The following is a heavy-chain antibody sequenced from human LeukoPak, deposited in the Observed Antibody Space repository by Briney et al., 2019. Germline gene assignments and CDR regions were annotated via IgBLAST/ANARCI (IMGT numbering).Heavy chain of an antibody. CDR1: GGSISSNW. V-gene: IGHV4-4*02. Sequence: SETLSLTCAVSGGSISSNWWSWVRQPPGKGLEWIGEIEDRGNTNYNPSLKSRVTISVDKSKNQFSLKLSSLTAADTAVYYCAIDSYYYDNSGYHSHFDYWGQGTLVTVSS. CDR2: IEDRGNT. J-gene: IGHJ4*02. D-gene: IGHD3-22*01. CDR3: AIDSYYYDNSGYHSHFDY.